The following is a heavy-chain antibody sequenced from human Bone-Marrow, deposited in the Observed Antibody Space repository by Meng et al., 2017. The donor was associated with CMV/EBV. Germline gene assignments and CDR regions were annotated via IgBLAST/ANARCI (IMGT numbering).Heavy chain of an antibody. CDR2: IKQDGSEK. J-gene: IGHJ4*02. D-gene: IGHD3-10*01. CDR3: AKDGSYRSDDY. V-gene: IGHV3-7*01. CDR1: GFTFSSYW. Sequence: GESLKISCTASGFTFSSYWMSWVRQAPGKGLEWVANIKQDGSEKYYVDSVKGRFTISRDNAKNSLYLQMNSLRAEDTAVYYCAKDGSYRSDDYWGQGALVTVSS.